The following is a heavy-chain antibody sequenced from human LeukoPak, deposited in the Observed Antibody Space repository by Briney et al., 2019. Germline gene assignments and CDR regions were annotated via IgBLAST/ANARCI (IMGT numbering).Heavy chain of an antibody. J-gene: IGHJ4*02. Sequence: GASVKVSCKASGFSLANNYMHWVRLGPGQGLEWMGYMRPTDACTGFAPKFQGRVTVTRDTSTNTVYMELSSLRSDDTAVYYCAREGAVALKYFDIWGQGTLVTVSS. CDR2: MRPTDACT. CDR1: GFSLANNY. V-gene: IGHV1-46*01. D-gene: IGHD6-19*01. CDR3: AREGAVALKYFDI.